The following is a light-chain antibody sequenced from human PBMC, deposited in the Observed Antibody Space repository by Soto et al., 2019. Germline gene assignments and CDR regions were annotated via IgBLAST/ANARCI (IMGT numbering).Light chain of an antibody. J-gene: IGKJ1*01. Sequence: ELVVTQSPATLSVSPGERVTLSCRTSQDVSSKLAWYQQKAGQAPSLLIYDASTRATGVPARFSGSGSGTEFTLTISSLQAEDVAVYYCQQYYSIPKTFGQGTKVDIK. CDR2: DAS. V-gene: IGKV3-15*01. CDR3: QQYYSIPKT. CDR1: QDVSSK.